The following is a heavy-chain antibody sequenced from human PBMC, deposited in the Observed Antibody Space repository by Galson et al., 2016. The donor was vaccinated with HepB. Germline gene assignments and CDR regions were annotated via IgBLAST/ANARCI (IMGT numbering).Heavy chain of an antibody. CDR2: ISGSGGST. CDR1: GFTFSSYA. V-gene: IGHV3-23*01. D-gene: IGHD5-12*01. CDR3: AKGRGGYPNYFEY. J-gene: IGHJ4*02. Sequence: SLRLSCAASGFTFSSYAMSWVRQAPGKGLEWVSAISGSGGSTLYADSVRGRFTIFRDNSKNTLYLEMNSLRAEDTAVYYCAKGRGGYPNYFEYWGQGTLVTVSS.